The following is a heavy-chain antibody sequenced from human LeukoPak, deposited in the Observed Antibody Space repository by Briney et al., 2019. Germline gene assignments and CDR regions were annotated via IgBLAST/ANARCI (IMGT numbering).Heavy chain of an antibody. CDR1: GGSISSSSYY. J-gene: IGHJ4*02. V-gene: IGHV4-39*07. D-gene: IGHD3-3*01. Sequence: SETLSPTCTVSGGSISSSSYYWGWIRQPPGKGLEWIGSIYYSGSTYYNPSLKSRVTISVDTSKNQFSLKLSSVTAADTAVYYCARAIARITIFGVVRGYYFDYWGQGTLVTVSS. CDR2: IYYSGST. CDR3: ARAIARITIFGVVRGYYFDY.